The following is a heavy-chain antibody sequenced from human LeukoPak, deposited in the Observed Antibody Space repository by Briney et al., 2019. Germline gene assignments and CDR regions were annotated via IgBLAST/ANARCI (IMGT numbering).Heavy chain of an antibody. CDR3: ARNPYSSGWVAYYYYYYMDV. Sequence: GGSLRLSCAASGFTFSSYSMNWVRQAPGKGLEWVSSISSSSSYIYYADSVKGRFTISRDNAKNSLYLQMNSLRAEDTAVYYCARNPYSSGWVAYYYYYYMDVWGKGTTVTVSS. D-gene: IGHD6-19*01. CDR2: ISSSSSYI. CDR1: GFTFSSYS. V-gene: IGHV3-21*01. J-gene: IGHJ6*03.